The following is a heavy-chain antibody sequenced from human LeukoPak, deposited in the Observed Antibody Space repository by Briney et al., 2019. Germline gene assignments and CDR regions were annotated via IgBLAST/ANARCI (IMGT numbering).Heavy chain of an antibody. V-gene: IGHV1-3*01. CDR3: ARDWAYSSSWRYGMDV. CDR1: GYTFTSYA. J-gene: IGHJ6*02. D-gene: IGHD6-13*01. Sequence: ASVKVSCKASGYTFTSYAMHWVRQAPRQRLEWMGWINAGNGNTKYSQKFQGRVTITRDTSASTAYMELSSLRSEDTAVYYCARDWAYSSSWRYGMDVWGQGTTVTVSS. CDR2: INAGNGNT.